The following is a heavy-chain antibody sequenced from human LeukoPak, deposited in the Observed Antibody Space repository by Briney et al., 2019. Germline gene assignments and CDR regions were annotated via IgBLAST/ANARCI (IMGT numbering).Heavy chain of an antibody. CDR2: IIPILGIA. J-gene: IGHJ6*02. CDR1: GGTFSSYA. Sequence: GASVKVSCKASGGTFSSYAISWVRQAPGQGLEWMGRIIPILGIANYAQEFQGRVTITADKSTSTAYMELSSLRSEDTAVYYCARDNFRGWLVFTFYGMDVWGQGTTVTVSS. CDR3: ARDNFRGWLVFTFYGMDV. V-gene: IGHV1-69*04. D-gene: IGHD6-19*01.